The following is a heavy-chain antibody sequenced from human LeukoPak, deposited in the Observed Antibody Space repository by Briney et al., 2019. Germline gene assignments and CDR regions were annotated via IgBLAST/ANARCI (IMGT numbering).Heavy chain of an antibody. Sequence: GGSLRLSCAASGSTFSNAWMSWVRQAPGKGLEWVGRIKSKTDGGTTDSPAPVKGRSTISRDDSINTPYLQMNSPPTEDTAAYYFITESTQRGVVVITFDYWGQGNLVTVSS. J-gene: IGHJ4*01. CDR3: ITESTQRGVVVITFDY. CDR1: GSTFSNAW. CDR2: IKSKTDGGTT. V-gene: IGHV3-15*01. D-gene: IGHD3-22*01.